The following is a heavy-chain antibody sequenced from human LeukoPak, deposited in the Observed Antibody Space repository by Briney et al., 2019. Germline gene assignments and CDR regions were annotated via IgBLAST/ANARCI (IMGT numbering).Heavy chain of an antibody. V-gene: IGHV3-7*05. CDR1: GFTFSSYW. J-gene: IGHJ4*02. D-gene: IGHD5-18*01. CDR2: IKQDGSLK. Sequence: GGSLRLSCAASGFTFSSYWMSWVRQAPGRGLEWVATIKQDGSLKYFVDPVKGRFTISRDNAKNSLNLQMSGLRAEDTAVYYCARNTWIQLSFFGYWGQGTLVTVSS. CDR3: ARNTWIQLSFFGY.